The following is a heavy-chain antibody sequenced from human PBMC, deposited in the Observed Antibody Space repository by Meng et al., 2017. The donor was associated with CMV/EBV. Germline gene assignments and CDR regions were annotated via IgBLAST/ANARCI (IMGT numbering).Heavy chain of an antibody. D-gene: IGHD3-3*01. J-gene: IGHJ6*02. CDR2: INPSGGNT. CDR3: ARIGYYTIFGNYYGMDV. V-gene: IGHV1-46*01. CDR1: GYTFTSYY. Sequence: ASVKVSCKASGYTFTSYYMHWVRQAPGQGLEWMGIINPSGGNTNYAQKLQGRVTMTTDTSTSTAYMELRSLRSDDTAVYYCARIGYYTIFGNYYGMDVWGQGTTVTVSS.